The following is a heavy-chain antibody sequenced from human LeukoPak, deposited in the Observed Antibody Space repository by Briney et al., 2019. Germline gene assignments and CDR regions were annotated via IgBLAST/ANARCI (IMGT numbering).Heavy chain of an antibody. CDR3: ASLGITMVRGVAEYFQH. D-gene: IGHD3-10*01. Sequence: GGSLRLSCAASGFTFSTYAMHWVRQAPGKGLEWVAVISYDGSNNYYADSVKGRFTISRDNSRNTLYLQMNNLRGEDTAMYYCASLGITMVRGVAEYFQHWGQGTLVTVSS. CDR1: GFTFSTYA. J-gene: IGHJ1*01. CDR2: ISYDGSNN. V-gene: IGHV3-30-3*01.